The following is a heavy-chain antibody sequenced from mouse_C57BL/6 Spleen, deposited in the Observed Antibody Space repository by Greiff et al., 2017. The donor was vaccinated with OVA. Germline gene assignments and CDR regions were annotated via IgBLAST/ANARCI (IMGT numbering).Heavy chain of an antibody. Sequence: QVQLKQPGAELVKPGASVKLSCKASGYTFTSYWMHWVKQRPGQGLEWIGMIHPNSGSTNYNEKFKSKATLTVDKSSSTAYMQLSSLTSEDSAVYYCARAITGTWFAYWGQGTLVTVSA. CDR2: IHPNSGST. CDR3: ARAITGTWFAY. V-gene: IGHV1-64*01. D-gene: IGHD1-2*01. CDR1: GYTFTSYW. J-gene: IGHJ3*01.